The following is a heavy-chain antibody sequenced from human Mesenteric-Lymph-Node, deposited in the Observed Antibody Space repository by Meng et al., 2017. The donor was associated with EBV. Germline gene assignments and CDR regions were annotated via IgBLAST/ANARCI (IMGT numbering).Heavy chain of an antibody. V-gene: IGHV4-30-4*03. CDR2: TYYSRST. Sequence: HLQEAGLVLVKPAHTPSRPCAVPAVSTSRCSFYCSSIRRLPGKCLEWIGYTYYSRSTSNNPSLTSPVTITVDTSKNQFSLKLNSVTATNTAVYYYTTVYDLVRRNNWFDPWGQGTLVTVSS. CDR3: TTVYDLVRRNNWFDP. J-gene: IGHJ5*02. D-gene: IGHD3-10*01. CDR1: AVSTSRCSFY.